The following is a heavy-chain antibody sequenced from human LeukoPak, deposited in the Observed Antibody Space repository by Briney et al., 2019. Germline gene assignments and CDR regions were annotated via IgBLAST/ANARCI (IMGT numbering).Heavy chain of an antibody. D-gene: IGHD4-17*01. J-gene: IGHJ4*02. V-gene: IGHV1-8*01. CDR1: GYTFTSYD. CDR2: MNPNSGNT. CDR3: ARGGAYTVTTSDY. Sequence: ASVKVSCKASGYTFTSYDINWVRQATGQGLEWMGWMNPNSGNTGYAQKFQGRVTTARNTSISTAYMELSSLRSEDTAVYYCARGGAYTVTTSDYWGQGTLVTVSS.